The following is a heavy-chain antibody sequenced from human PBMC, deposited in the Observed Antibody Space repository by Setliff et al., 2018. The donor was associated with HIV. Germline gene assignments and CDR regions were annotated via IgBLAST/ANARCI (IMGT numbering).Heavy chain of an antibody. D-gene: IGHD3-10*01. V-gene: IGHV4-61*09. J-gene: IGHJ6*03. CDR2: IYTSGST. Sequence: SETLSLTCTVSGGSISSGSYHWSWIRQPAGKGLEWIGHIYTSGSTNYNPSLKSRVTISVDTSKNQFSLKLSSVTAADTAVYYCARDQGHGSGRSYYYYYMDVWGKGTTVTVSS. CDR1: GGSISSGSYH. CDR3: ARDQGHGSGRSYYYYYMDV.